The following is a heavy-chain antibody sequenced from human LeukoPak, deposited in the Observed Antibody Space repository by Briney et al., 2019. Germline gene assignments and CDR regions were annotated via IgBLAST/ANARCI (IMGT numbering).Heavy chain of an antibody. CDR3: ARYGDYGYFDY. D-gene: IGHD4-17*01. J-gene: IGHJ4*02. CDR2: FYQSGNT. Sequence: SQTLSPTCAVSGGSISTGGYSWSWIRQPPGKGLEWIGYFYQSGNTYYSPSLKSRVTISVDRSKNQFSLKLSSVTAADTAVYYCARYGDYGYFDYWGQGTLVTVSS. CDR1: GGSISTGGYS. V-gene: IGHV4-30-2*01.